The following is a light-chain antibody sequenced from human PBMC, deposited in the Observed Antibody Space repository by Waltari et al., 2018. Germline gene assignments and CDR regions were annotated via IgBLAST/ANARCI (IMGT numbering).Light chain of an antibody. Sequence: EIVMTQSPATLSVSPGERATLSCRASRSVSSNLAWYQQKPGQAPRLLIYGASTRATGIPARFSGSGSGTEFTLTISSLQSEDFAVYYGQQYNNWPPSALTFGGGTKVEIK. J-gene: IGKJ4*01. CDR1: RSVSSN. CDR2: GAS. V-gene: IGKV3-15*01. CDR3: QQYNNWPPSALT.